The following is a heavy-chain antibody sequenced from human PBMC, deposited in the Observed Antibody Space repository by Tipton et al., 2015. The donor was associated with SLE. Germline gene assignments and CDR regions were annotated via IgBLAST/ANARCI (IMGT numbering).Heavy chain of an antibody. CDR1: GGSISSYY. CDR3: ARWQLWPRYNYYMDV. J-gene: IGHJ6*03. Sequence: TLSLTCTVSGGSISSYYWSWIRQPPGKGLEWIGYIYYSGSTNYNPSLKSRVTISVDTSKNQFSLKLSSVTAADTAVYYCARWQLWPRYNYYMDVWGEGTTVTVSS. CDR2: IYYSGST. D-gene: IGHD5-18*01. V-gene: IGHV4-59*01.